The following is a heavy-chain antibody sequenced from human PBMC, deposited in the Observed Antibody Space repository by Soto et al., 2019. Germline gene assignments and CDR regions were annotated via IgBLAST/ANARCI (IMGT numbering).Heavy chain of an antibody. D-gene: IGHD1-7*01. Sequence: SETLSLTCTVSGGSISSSSYYWGWIRQPPGKGLEWIGSIYYSGSTYYNPSLKSRVTISVDTSKNQFSLKLSSVTAADTGVYYCARHRGTTGSNYWGQRTLVTVSS. J-gene: IGHJ4*02. V-gene: IGHV4-39*01. CDR3: ARHRGTTGSNY. CDR2: IYYSGST. CDR1: GGSISSSSYY.